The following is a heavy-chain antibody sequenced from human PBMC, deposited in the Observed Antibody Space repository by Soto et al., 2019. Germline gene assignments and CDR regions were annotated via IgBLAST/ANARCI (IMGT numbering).Heavy chain of an antibody. CDR2: IYYSGST. Sequence: QVQLQESGPGLVKPSQTLSLTCTVSGGSLSTGGYYWTWIRQHPGKGLEWIGYIYYSGSTYYNPSLKSRVTISVDTSKNQFSLKLSSVTAADTAVYYCARGRSVTLFDNWGQGTMVTVSS. D-gene: IGHD4-17*01. CDR3: ARGRSVTLFDN. CDR1: GGSLSTGGYY. V-gene: IGHV4-31*03. J-gene: IGHJ4*02.